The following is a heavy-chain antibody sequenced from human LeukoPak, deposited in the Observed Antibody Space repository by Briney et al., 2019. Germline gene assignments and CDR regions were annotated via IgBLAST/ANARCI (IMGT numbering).Heavy chain of an antibody. J-gene: IGHJ5*02. CDR3: ARDHCSGGSCYPGWFDP. V-gene: IGHV4-61*01. D-gene: IGHD2-15*01. Sequence: PSETLSLTCTVSGYSISSGYYWNWIRLPPGKGLEWIGYIYSSGSTIYNPSLKSRVTISIDTSRNQFSLRLSSVTAADTAVYYCARDHCSGGSCYPGWFDPWGQGTLVTVSS. CDR1: GYSISSGYY. CDR2: IYSSGST.